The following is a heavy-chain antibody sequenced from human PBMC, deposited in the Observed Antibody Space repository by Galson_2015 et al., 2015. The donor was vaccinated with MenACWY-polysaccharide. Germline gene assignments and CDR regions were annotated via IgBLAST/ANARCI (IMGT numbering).Heavy chain of an antibody. D-gene: IGHD6-19*01. CDR3: ARAIAVAGQRRDFDL. V-gene: IGHV4-59*01. CDR2: INYSGST. Sequence: SETLSLTCTVSGGSISNYYWNWIRQPPGKELEWVGCINYSGSTNHNPSLKSRVTMSVDTSKNQFSLNLTSVTDADTAVYYCARAIAVAGQRRDFDLWGRGTLVTVSS. J-gene: IGHJ2*01. CDR1: GGSISNYY.